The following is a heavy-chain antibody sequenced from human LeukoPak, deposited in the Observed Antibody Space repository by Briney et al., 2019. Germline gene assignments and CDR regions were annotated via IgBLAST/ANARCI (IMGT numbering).Heavy chain of an antibody. CDR3: AAGRTDFGVVIGAFDI. J-gene: IGHJ3*02. Sequence: SETLSLTCTVSGGSITSHYWSWIRQPPGQGLEWIGYIYYSGSTNYNPSLKSRVTMSVDTSKNLLSLKVTSVTTADTGVYYCAAGRTDFGVVIGAFDIWGQGTRVTVSS. V-gene: IGHV4-59*11. CDR1: GGSITSHY. D-gene: IGHD3-3*01. CDR2: IYYSGST.